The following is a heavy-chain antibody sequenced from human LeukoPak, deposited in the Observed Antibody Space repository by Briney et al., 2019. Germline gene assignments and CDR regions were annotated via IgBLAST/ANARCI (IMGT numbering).Heavy chain of an antibody. D-gene: IGHD4-17*01. CDR1: GGSFSGYY. CDR2: INHSGST. J-gene: IGHJ4*02. Sequence: PSETLSLTCAVYGGSFSGYYWSWIRQPPGKGLEWIGEINHSGSTNYNPSLKSRVTISVDTSKNQFSLKLSSVTAADTAVYYCARGNAVTTLKLLRFDYWGQGTLVTVSS. V-gene: IGHV4-34*01. CDR3: ARGNAVTTLKLLRFDY.